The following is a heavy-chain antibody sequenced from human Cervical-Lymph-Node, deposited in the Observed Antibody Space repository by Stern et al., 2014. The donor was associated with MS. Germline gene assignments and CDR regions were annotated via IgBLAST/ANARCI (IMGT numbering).Heavy chain of an antibody. CDR3: ARDDTVGYFHF. CDR1: GGSMNTYY. V-gene: IGHV4-59*01. CDR2: VYSTGRT. J-gene: IGHJ4*02. D-gene: IGHD4-23*01. Sequence: QVQLQESGPGLVKPSETLSLTCTVSGGSMNTYYWSWIRQSPGKGLEWIGYVYSTGRTKYNPSLESRVTISLDTSKKQFSLRLRSMTAADPAMYFCARDDTVGYFHFWGQGTLVTVSS.